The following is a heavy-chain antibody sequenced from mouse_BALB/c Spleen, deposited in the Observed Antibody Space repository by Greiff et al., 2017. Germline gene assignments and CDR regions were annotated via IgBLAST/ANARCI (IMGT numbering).Heavy chain of an antibody. V-gene: IGHV3-6*02. CDR2: ISYDGSN. J-gene: IGHJ2*01. CDR3: ARVDDYDLYYFDY. D-gene: IGHD2-4*01. CDR1: GYSITSGYY. Sequence: EVQLVESGPGLVKPSQSLSLTCSVTGYSITSGYYWNWIRQFPGNKLEWMGYISYDGSNNYNPSLKNRISITRDTSKNQFFLKLNSVTTEDTATYYCARVDDYDLYYFDYWGQGTTLTVSS.